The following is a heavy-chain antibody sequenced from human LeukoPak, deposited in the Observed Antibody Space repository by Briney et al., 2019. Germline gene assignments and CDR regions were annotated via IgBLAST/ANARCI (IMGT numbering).Heavy chain of an antibody. CDR1: GYTFTSYG. D-gene: IGHD6-6*01. J-gene: IGHJ5*02. CDR3: ARSNPRYSSSSFWFDP. CDR2: ISAYNGNT. V-gene: IGHV1-18*01. Sequence: GASVKVSCKASGYTFTSYGISWVRQAPGQGLEWMGWISAYNGNTNYAQKLQGRVTMTTDTSTSTAYTELRSLRSDDTAVYYCARSNPRYSSSSFWFDPWGQGTLVTVSS.